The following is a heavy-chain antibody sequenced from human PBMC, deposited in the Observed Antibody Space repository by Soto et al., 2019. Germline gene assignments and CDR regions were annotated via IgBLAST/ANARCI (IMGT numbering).Heavy chain of an antibody. V-gene: IGHV3-21*06. CDR1: VFTFTRYS. CDR2: ISSTTNYI. J-gene: IGHJ4*02. CDR3: ARESEDLTSNFDY. Sequence: GWSLRLSCASSVFTFTRYSMNWVRQAPGKGLEWVPSISSTTNYIYYGDSMKGRFTISRDNAKNSLYLEMNSLRAEDTAVYYCARESEDLTSNFDYWGQGTLVTV.